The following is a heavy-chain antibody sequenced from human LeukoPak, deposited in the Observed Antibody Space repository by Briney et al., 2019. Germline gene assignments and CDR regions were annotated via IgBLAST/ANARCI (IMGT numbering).Heavy chain of an antibody. J-gene: IGHJ4*02. V-gene: IGHV3-66*02. CDR1: GFTVSSNY. CDR3: ARARGYSSGPFDY. CDR2: IYSGGST. D-gene: IGHD6-19*01. Sequence: GGSLRLSCAASGFTVSSNYMSWVRQAPGKGLEWVSVIYSGGSTYYADSVKGRFTISRDNSKNTLYLQMNSLRAEDTAVYCCARARGYSSGPFDYWGQGTLVTVSS.